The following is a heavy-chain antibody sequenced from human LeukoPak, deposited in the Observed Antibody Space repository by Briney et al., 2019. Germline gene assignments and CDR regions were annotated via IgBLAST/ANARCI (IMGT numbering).Heavy chain of an antibody. Sequence: GGSLRLSCAASGFTFSSYEMNWVRQAPGKGLEWVSYISSSDSTIYYADSVKGRFTISRDNAKNSLYLQMNSLRAEDTAVYYCAELGINMIGGVWGKGTTVTISA. J-gene: IGHJ6*04. CDR3: AELGINMIGGV. V-gene: IGHV3-48*03. CDR2: ISSSDSTI. CDR1: GFTFSSYE. D-gene: IGHD3-10*02.